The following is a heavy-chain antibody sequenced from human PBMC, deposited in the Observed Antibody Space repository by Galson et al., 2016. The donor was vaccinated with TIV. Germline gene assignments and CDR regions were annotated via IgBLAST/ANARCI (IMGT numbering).Heavy chain of an antibody. V-gene: IGHV1-69*13. CDR2: ITAIFRTA. J-gene: IGHJ6*03. D-gene: IGHD6-19*01. CDR1: GVTFNSYA. CDR3: ARPSSSCRGCSYYYYMDV. Sequence: SVKVSCKASGVTFNSYAISWVRQAPGQGLEWMGGITAIFRTANYAQKFQGRVTITADESTNTAYMELSSLKSDDTAMYYCARPSSSCRGCSYYYYMDVWGKGTTVTVSS.